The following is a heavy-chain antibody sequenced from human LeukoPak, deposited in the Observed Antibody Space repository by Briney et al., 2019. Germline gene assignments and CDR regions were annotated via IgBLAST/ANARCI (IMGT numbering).Heavy chain of an antibody. J-gene: IGHJ3*02. V-gene: IGHV3-48*03. CDR3: AREASDAFDI. CDR2: ISSSGSAI. Sequence: GGSLRLSCAASEFTFSSYEMNWVRQAPGKGLEWVSYISSSGSAIYYADSVKGRFTISRDNAKNSLYLQMNSLRAEDTAVYYCAREASDAFDIWGQGTMVTVSS. CDR1: EFTFSSYE.